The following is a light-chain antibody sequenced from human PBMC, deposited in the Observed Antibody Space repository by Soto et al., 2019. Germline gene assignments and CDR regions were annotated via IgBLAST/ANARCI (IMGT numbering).Light chain of an antibody. V-gene: IGKV1-5*03. CDR1: QSISSW. Sequence: DIQMTQSPSTLSASVGDRVTITCRASQSISSWLAWYQQKPGKAPKLLINKASSLESGVPSRFSGSGSGTEFTLTISSLQPEDFATYYCQQSYSTPWTFGQGTKVDIK. J-gene: IGKJ1*01. CDR2: KAS. CDR3: QQSYSTPWT.